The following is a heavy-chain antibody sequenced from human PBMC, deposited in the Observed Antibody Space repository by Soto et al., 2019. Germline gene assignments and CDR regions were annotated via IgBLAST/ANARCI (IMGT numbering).Heavy chain of an antibody. D-gene: IGHD3-16*02. J-gene: IGHJ3*02. CDR3: ARSYYDYIWGSYRYDAFDI. CDR1: GYSFTSYW. V-gene: IGHV5-51*01. CDR2: IYPGDSDT. Sequence: GESLKISCKGSGYSFTSYWIGWVRQMPGKGLEWMGIIYPGDSDTRYSPSFQGQVTISADKSISTAYLQWSSLKASDTAMYYCARSYYDYIWGSYRYDAFDIWGQGTMVTVSS.